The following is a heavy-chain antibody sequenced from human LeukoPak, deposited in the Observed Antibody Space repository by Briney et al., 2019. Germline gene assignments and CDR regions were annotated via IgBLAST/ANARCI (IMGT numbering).Heavy chain of an antibody. CDR2: IYHSGST. CDR3: ARLEVGVPAATSRFFDY. J-gene: IGHJ4*02. V-gene: IGHV4-4*02. CDR1: GGSISSSNC. D-gene: IGHD2-2*01. Sequence: SETLSLTCAVSGGSISSSNCWSWVRQPPGKGLEWIGQIYHSGSTTYNLSLKSRVTISVDKSKNQFSLKLNSVTAADTAVYYCARLEVGVPAATSRFFDYWGQGTLVTVSS.